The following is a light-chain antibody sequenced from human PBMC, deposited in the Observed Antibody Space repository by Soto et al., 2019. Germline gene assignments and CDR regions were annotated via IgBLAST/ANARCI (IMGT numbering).Light chain of an antibody. V-gene: IGLV2-23*01. J-gene: IGLJ2*01. CDR3: CASAGGRTLV. CDR1: SSDVGTYNL. CDR2: EGD. Sequence: QSALTQPASVSGSPGQSITISCTGTSSDVGTYNLVSWYQQHPGEAPKLLIYEGDKWPSGVSSRFSGSKSGNTASLTISGLQAEDEADYYCCASAGGRTLVFSGGTKLTVL.